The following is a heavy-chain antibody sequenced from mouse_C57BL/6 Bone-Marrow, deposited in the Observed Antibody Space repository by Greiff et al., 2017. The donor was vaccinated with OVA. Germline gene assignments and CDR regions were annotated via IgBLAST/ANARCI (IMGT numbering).Heavy chain of an antibody. CDR3: TRGGYYLVFAY. V-gene: IGHV14-4*01. J-gene: IGHJ3*01. CDR2: IDPENGDT. D-gene: IGHD2-3*01. CDR1: GFNIKDDY. Sequence: EVQLVESGAELVRPGASVKLSCTASGFNIKDDYMHWVKQRPEQGLEWIGWIDPENGDTEYASKFQGKATITADTSSNTAYLQLSSLTSEDTAVYYCTRGGYYLVFAYWGQGTLVTVSA.